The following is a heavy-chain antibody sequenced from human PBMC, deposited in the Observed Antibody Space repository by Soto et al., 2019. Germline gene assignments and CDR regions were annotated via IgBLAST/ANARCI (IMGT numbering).Heavy chain of an antibody. CDR2: ISTYNGNT. V-gene: IGHV1-18*01. CDR3: ARDNGQWLVSY. CDR1: GYIFTSHG. D-gene: IGHD6-19*01. Sequence: QVQLVQSGAEVKKPGASVKVSCKASGYIFTSHGISWVRQAPGQGLEWMGRISTYNGNTKYAQKLQGRVTMTTDTSASIAYMELRPLRSDDTAVYYCARDNGQWLVSYWGQGTLVTVSS. J-gene: IGHJ4*02.